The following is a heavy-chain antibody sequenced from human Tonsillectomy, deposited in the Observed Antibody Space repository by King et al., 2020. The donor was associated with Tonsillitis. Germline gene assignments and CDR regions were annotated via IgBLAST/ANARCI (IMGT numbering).Heavy chain of an antibody. Sequence: QLVQSGGGVVQPGRSLRLSCAASGFTFDNYGMHWVRQAPGKGLEWVAVIWYDGSNQYYADSVKGRFTISRDNSKNTLYLQMNRLRAQDTAVYYRVGYCLGYLGQGTPGHGFL. CDR1: GFTFDNYG. J-gene: IGHJ4*02. CDR3: VGYCLGY. D-gene: IGHD2-8*02. V-gene: IGHV3-33*08. CDR2: IWYDGSNQ.